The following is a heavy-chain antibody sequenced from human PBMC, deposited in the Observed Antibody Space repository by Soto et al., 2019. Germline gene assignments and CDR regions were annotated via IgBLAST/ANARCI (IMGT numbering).Heavy chain of an antibody. V-gene: IGHV4-59*01. CDR1: GGSISSYY. J-gene: IGHJ4*02. Sequence: SATLSLTCTVSGGSISSYYWSWIRQPPGKGLEWIGYIYYSGSTNYNPSLKSRVTISVDTSKNQFSLKLSSVTAADTAVYYCARALREGYILTGYSYYFDYWGQGTLVTVSS. CDR2: IYYSGST. CDR3: ARALREGYILTGYSYYFDY. D-gene: IGHD3-9*01.